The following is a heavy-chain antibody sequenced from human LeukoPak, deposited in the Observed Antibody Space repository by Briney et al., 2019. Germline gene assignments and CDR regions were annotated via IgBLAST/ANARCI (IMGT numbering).Heavy chain of an antibody. CDR1: GYTFTSYG. J-gene: IGHJ4*02. D-gene: IGHD1-26*01. CDR3: ARGYRRGATLKQLGY. V-gene: IGHV1-18*04. Sequence: ASLKVSSKASGYTFTSYGISWVRHAPGQGLEWMGWISAYNGNTNYAQKLQGRVTMTTDTSTSTAYMELSSLRSEDTAVYYCARGYRRGATLKQLGYWGQGTVVTVSS. CDR2: ISAYNGNT.